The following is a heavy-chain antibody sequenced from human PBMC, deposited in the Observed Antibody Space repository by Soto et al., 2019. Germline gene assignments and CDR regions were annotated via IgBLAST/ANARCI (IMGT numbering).Heavy chain of an antibody. J-gene: IGHJ5*02. Sequence: QVQLVQSGAEVKKPGASVKVSCKVSGYTLTELSMHWVRQAPGKGLEWMGGFDPEDGETIYAQKFQGRVTMTEDTSTATAYMDLSSLRYEDTAVYYCATVALGTMVRPENWFDPWGQGTLVTVSS. D-gene: IGHD3-10*01. CDR1: GYTLTELS. V-gene: IGHV1-24*01. CDR3: ATVALGTMVRPENWFDP. CDR2: FDPEDGET.